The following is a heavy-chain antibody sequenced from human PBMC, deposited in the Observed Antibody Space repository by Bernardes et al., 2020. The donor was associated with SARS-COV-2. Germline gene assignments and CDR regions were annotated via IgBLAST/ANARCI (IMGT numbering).Heavy chain of an antibody. CDR3: ARGGYESSGYYSRFDP. Sequence: SETLSLTCAVYGGSFSGYYWSWIRQPPGKGLEWIGEINHSGSRFSNYNPSLKSRVTISVDTSKNQFSLKLSSVTAADTAVYYCARGGYESSGYYSRFDPWGQGILVTVSS. V-gene: IGHV4-34*01. CDR1: GGSFSGYY. J-gene: IGHJ5*02. CDR2: INHSGSRFS. D-gene: IGHD3-22*01.